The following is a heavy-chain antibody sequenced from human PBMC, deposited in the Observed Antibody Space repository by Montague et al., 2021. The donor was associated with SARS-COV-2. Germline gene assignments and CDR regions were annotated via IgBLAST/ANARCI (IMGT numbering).Heavy chain of an antibody. CDR3: ARMRFFDWPPHNYMDV. V-gene: IGHV4-34*01. J-gene: IGHJ6*03. Sequence: SETLSLTCAVYGGSFSVYYWSWIRQPPGKGLEWIGEINHSGSTNYNPSLKSRVTISVDTSKNQVSLKLSSVTAADTAVYYCARMRFFDWPPHNYMDVWGKGTTVTVSS. CDR2: INHSGST. D-gene: IGHD3-9*01. CDR1: GGSFSVYY.